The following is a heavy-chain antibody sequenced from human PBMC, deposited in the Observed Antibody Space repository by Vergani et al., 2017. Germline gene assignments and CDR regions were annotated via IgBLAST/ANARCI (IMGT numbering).Heavy chain of an antibody. CDR3: ARRLAAAGIFGWFDP. CDR1: GGSISSYY. V-gene: IGHV4-59*01. CDR2: IYYSGST. J-gene: IGHJ5*02. D-gene: IGHD6-13*01. Sequence: QVQLQESGPGLVKPSETLSLTCTVSGGSISSYYWSWIRQPPGKGLEWIGYIYYSGSTNYNPSLKSRVTISVDTSKNQCSLKLSSVTAADTAVYYCARRLAAAGIFGWFDPWGQGTLVTVSS.